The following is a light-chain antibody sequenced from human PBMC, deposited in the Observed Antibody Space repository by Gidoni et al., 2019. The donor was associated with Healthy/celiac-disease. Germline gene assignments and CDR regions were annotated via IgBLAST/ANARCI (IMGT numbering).Light chain of an antibody. CDR2: AAS. J-gene: IGKJ3*01. CDR3: QQSYSTPFT. V-gene: IGKV1-39*01. CDR1: QSISSY. Sequence: DIQITQSPSSLSASVGDRVTITCRASQSISSYLNWYQQKPGKAPKLLIYAASSLQSGVPSRFSDSGSGTDFTLTISSLQPEDFATYYCQQSYSTPFTFGPXTKVDIK.